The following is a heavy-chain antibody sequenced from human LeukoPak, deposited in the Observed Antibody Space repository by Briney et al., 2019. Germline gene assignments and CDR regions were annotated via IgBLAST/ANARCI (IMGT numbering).Heavy chain of an antibody. Sequence: GGSLRLSCAASGFTFSSYAMHWARQAPGKGLEWVAVISYDGSNKYYADSVKGRFTISRDNSKNTLYLQMNSLRAEDTAVYYCARGAGLKGEFDYWGQGTLVTVSS. CDR2: ISYDGSNK. D-gene: IGHD3-16*01. CDR1: GFTFSSYA. J-gene: IGHJ4*02. CDR3: ARGAGLKGEFDY. V-gene: IGHV3-30-3*01.